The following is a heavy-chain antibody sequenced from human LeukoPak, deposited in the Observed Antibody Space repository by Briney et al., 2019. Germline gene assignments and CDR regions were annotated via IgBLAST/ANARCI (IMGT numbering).Heavy chain of an antibody. CDR2: INPSSGST. V-gene: IGHV1-46*01. Sequence: ASVKVSCKASGYTFTSYGISWVRQAPGQGLERMGIINPSSGSTSYAQKFQGRVTMTRDTSTSTVYMELSSLRSEDTAVYYCARDKSWVIGFDYWGQGSLVTVSS. CDR1: GYTFTSYG. D-gene: IGHD3-22*01. CDR3: ARDKSWVIGFDY. J-gene: IGHJ4*02.